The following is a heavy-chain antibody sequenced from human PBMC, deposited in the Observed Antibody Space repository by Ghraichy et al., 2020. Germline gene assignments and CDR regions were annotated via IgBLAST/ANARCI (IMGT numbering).Heavy chain of an antibody. D-gene: IGHD5-12*01. Sequence: ASVKVSCKASGYTFTSYGISWVRQAPGQGLEWMGWISAYNGNTNYAQKLQGRVTMTTDTSTSTAYMELRSLRSDDTAVYYCARWEESGGASGYDLRFDYYYYGMDVWGQGTTVTVSS. CDR2: ISAYNGNT. CDR1: GYTFTSYG. V-gene: IGHV1-18*01. J-gene: IGHJ6*02. CDR3: ARWEESGGASGYDLRFDYYYYGMDV.